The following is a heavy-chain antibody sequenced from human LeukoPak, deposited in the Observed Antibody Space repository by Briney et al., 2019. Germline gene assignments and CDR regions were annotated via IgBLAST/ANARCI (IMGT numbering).Heavy chain of an antibody. Sequence: SQTLSLTCTVSGGAISTYYWSWIRQPPGQGLEWIGYIYYTGSTSYNPSLKSRVTMSLDASKNQFSLELNSVTPADTAVYYCARGGNYWPQWWFDPWGRGTLVSVSS. V-gene: IGHV4-59*01. J-gene: IGHJ5*02. CDR1: GGAISTYY. CDR3: ARGGNYWPQWWFDP. CDR2: IYYTGST. D-gene: IGHD1-26*01.